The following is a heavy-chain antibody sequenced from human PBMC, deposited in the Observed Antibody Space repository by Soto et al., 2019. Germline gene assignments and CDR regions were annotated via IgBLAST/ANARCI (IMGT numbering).Heavy chain of an antibody. V-gene: IGHV1-18*01. J-gene: IGHJ6*02. CDR2: ISAYNGNT. CDR1: GYSFTRYG. D-gene: IGHD2-15*01. CDR3: AREGYCSSGSCALYSHDYFGMDV. Sequence: QVQLVQSGAEVKKPGASVKVSCQASGYSFTRYGISWVRQAPGQGLEWVGWISAYNGNTKYAQKLKGRVTMTTGTSTTTAYMELRSLTSDDTAVYFCAREGYCSSGSCALYSHDYFGMDVWGQGTTVTVSS.